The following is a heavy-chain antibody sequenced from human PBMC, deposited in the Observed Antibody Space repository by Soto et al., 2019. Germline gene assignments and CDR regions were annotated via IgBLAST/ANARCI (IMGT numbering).Heavy chain of an antibody. CDR2: IIPIFGTA. J-gene: IGHJ3*02. D-gene: IGHD1-26*01. Sequence: GASVKVSCKASGGTFSSYAISWVRQAPGQGLEWMGGIIPIFGTANYAQKFQGRVTITADESTSTAYMELSSLRSEDTAVYYCAGGRSARVYLCAFDIWGQGTMVTVSS. CDR1: GGTFSSYA. V-gene: IGHV1-69*13. CDR3: AGGRSARVYLCAFDI.